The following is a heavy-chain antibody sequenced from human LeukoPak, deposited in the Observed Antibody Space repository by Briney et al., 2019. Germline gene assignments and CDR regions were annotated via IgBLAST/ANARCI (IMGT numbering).Heavy chain of an antibody. CDR2: ISGDGYST. CDR3: AKDLIPYARGDY. J-gene: IGHJ4*02. D-gene: IGHD2-8*01. CDR1: GFTFSTYT. Sequence: PGGSLRLSCAAYGFTFSTYTMALVRQAPGGGLEWVSGISGDGYSTYYADSVKGRFAISRDNSKSTLYLQMNSLRAEDTAVYYCAKDLIPYARGDYWGQGTLVTVSS. V-gene: IGHV3-23*01.